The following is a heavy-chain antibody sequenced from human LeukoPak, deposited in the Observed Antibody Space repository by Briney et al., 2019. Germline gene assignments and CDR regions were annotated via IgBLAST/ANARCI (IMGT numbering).Heavy chain of an antibody. D-gene: IGHD5-18*01. CDR1: GFTFSSYS. CDR2: ISSSSSYI. J-gene: IGHJ6*02. CDR3: ARDLTIEVTKYQYYYYGMDV. Sequence: KPGGSLRLSCAASGFTFSSYSMNWVRQDPGKGLECVSSISSSSSYIYYADSAKGRFTISRDNAKNSLYLQMNSLRAEDTAVYYCARDLTIEVTKYQYYYYGMDVWGQGTTVTVSS. V-gene: IGHV3-21*01.